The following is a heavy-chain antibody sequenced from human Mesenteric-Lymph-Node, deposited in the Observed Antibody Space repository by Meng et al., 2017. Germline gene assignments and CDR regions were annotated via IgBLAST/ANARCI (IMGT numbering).Heavy chain of an antibody. V-gene: IGHV3-30*01. CDR3: ARDPCSGGSCYLLYYYGMDV. D-gene: IGHD2-15*01. CDR2: ISYDGSNK. Sequence: GASLKISCAASGFTFSSYAMHWVRQAPGKGLEWVAVISYDGSNKYYADSVKGRFTISRDNSKNTLYLQMNSLRAEDTAVYYCARDPCSGGSCYLLYYYGMDVWGQGTTVTVSS. J-gene: IGHJ6*02. CDR1: GFTFSSYA.